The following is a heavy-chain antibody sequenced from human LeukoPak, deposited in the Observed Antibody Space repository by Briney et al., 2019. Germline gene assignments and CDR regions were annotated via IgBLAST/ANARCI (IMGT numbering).Heavy chain of an antibody. CDR3: AREAYDSGSFRTDYYYMDV. Sequence: GGSLRLSCAASGFAFSSYWMSWVRQAPGKGLEWVANIKQDGSEKYYVDSVKGRFTISRDNAKNSLYLQMNSLRAEDTAVYYCAREAYDSGSFRTDYYYMDVWGKGTTVTISS. J-gene: IGHJ6*03. D-gene: IGHD3-10*01. CDR2: IKQDGSEK. V-gene: IGHV3-7*01. CDR1: GFAFSSYW.